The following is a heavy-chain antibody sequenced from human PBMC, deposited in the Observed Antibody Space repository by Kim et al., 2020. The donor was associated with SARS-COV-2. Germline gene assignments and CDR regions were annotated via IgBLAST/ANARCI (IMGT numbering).Heavy chain of an antibody. CDR3: ARGSWYFDL. V-gene: IGHV4-59*09. Sequence: STHYNPSLKSRVAISVDTSKNQFSLKLCSVTAADTAVYYCARGSWYFDLWGRGTLVTVSS. J-gene: IGHJ2*01. CDR2: ST.